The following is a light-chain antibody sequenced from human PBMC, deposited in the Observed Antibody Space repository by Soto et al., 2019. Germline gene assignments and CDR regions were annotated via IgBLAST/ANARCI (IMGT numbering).Light chain of an antibody. V-gene: IGLV1-44*01. J-gene: IGLJ2*01. CDR2: TNN. Sequence: QSVLTQPPSASGTPGQIFTISCSGRSSNIGSNTVNWYQQLPGTAPKLLIFTNNQRPSGVPDRFSGSKSGTSASLAISGLQSEDEADYYCAAWDDSLNGVVFGGGTKLTVL. CDR1: SSNIGSNT. CDR3: AAWDDSLNGVV.